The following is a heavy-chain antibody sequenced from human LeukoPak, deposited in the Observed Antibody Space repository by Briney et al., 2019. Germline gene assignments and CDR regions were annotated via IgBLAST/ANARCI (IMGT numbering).Heavy chain of an antibody. CDR1: GGSISSGDYS. CDR2: IYHGGST. Sequence: SETLSLTCSVSGGSISSGDYSWSWIRQPPGKGLEWIAYIYHGGSTYYNPSLKSRVTISVDTSKNQFSLKLSSVTAADTAVYYCARAPAMGYYYYYGMDVWGQGTTVTVSS. V-gene: IGHV4-30-2*01. D-gene: IGHD5-18*01. J-gene: IGHJ6*02. CDR3: ARAPAMGYYYYYGMDV.